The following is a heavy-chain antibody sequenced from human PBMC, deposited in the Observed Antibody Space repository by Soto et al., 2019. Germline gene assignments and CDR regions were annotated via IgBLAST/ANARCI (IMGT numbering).Heavy chain of an antibody. J-gene: IGHJ4*02. CDR1: GFTFSSYA. CDR3: AKDGAYYDSSGYQRV. D-gene: IGHD3-22*01. Sequence: EVQLVESGGGLVQPGGSLRLSCAASGFTFSSYAMSWVRQAPGKGLEWVSAISGSGGSTYYADSVKGRFTISRDNSKNQLDLQMNSLRAEDTAVYYCAKDGAYYDSSGYQRVWGQGTLVTVSS. CDR2: ISGSGGST. V-gene: IGHV3-23*04.